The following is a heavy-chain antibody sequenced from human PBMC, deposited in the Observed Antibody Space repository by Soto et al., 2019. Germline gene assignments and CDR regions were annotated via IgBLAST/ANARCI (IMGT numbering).Heavy chain of an antibody. CDR2: IKHDGSQS. CDR1: GFTFSKFW. Sequence: DVQLVESGGGLVQPGGSLRLSCITSGFTFSKFWMSWVRQAPGKGLEWVANIKHDGSQSYYEDSVKGRFTISRDNAKNSLYLQVNRLRVDDTAVYFCARLLLYSTSGRGWFDPRGQGTLVTVSS. J-gene: IGHJ5*02. V-gene: IGHV3-7*03. D-gene: IGHD3-22*01. CDR3: ARLLLYSTSGRGWFDP.